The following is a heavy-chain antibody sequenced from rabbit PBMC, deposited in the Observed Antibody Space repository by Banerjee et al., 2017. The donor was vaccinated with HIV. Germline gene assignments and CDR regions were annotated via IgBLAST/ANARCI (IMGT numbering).Heavy chain of an antibody. CDR3: ARDLAGVIGWNFNL. CDR2: INTSTGNT. Sequence: QSLEESGGDLVKPGASLTLTCKASGFDFSSNAMCWVRQAPGKGLEWIACINTSTGNTVYASWAKGRFTISKTSSTTVTLQMTSLTAADTATYFCARDLAGVIGWNFNLWGPGTLVTVS. V-gene: IGHV1S40*01. J-gene: IGHJ4*01. CDR1: GFDFSSNA. D-gene: IGHD4-1*01.